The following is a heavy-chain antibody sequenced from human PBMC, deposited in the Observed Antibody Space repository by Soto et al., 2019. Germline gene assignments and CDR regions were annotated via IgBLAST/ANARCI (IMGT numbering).Heavy chain of an antibody. V-gene: IGHV3-30*18. CDR1: GFRFSTYG. Sequence: QVHLMESGGGVVQPGRSLRLSCAATGFRFSTYGMNWVRQAPGKGLEWVAVISSDGSNKNYADSVKGRFTISRDNSKNTLYLQMNTLTTEDTAVYYCTKDSDLEAAWGQGTLVTVSS. J-gene: IGHJ4*02. CDR3: TKDSDLEAA. D-gene: IGHD3-3*01. CDR2: ISSDGSNK.